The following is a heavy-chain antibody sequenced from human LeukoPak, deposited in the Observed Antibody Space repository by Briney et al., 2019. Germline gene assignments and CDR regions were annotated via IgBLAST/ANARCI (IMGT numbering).Heavy chain of an antibody. Sequence: SETLSLTCAVYGGSFSGYYWSWIRQPPGKGLEWIGEIYHSGSTNYNPSLKSRVTISVDTSKNQFSLRLNSVTAADTAVYYCASSYYDSSGYYGPQYFQHWGQGTLVTVSS. CDR1: GGSFSGYY. CDR2: IYHSGST. J-gene: IGHJ1*01. V-gene: IGHV4-34*01. D-gene: IGHD3-22*01. CDR3: ASSYYDSSGYYGPQYFQH.